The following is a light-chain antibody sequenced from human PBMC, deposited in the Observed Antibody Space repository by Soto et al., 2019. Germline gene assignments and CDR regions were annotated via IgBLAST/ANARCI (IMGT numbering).Light chain of an antibody. CDR2: LGS. J-gene: IGKJ5*01. V-gene: IGKV2-28*01. CDR1: QSLLHITGETF. Sequence: DVLMTQTPLSLSFAPGQRSSISCKSSQSLLHITGETFLFWYQQKAGQSPQLLIYLGSKRASGVPDRFSGSGSGTVFTLEISSVEAEDVGFYYCMQALETPPFTFGQGTRLEI. CDR3: MQALETPPFT.